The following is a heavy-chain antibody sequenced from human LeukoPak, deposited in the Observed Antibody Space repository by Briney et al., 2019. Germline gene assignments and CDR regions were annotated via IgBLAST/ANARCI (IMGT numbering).Heavy chain of an antibody. V-gene: IGHV4-59*08. Sequence: LETLSLTCTVSGGSINNNYWSWIRQSPGKGLEWIGYIYSSGRTDYNPSLKSRATLSVDTSKNQFSLRLNSVTAADTAVYSCVRHGLKLVGASTIYFDNWGQGILVTVSS. D-gene: IGHD1-26*01. CDR2: IYSSGRT. J-gene: IGHJ4*02. CDR1: GGSINNNY. CDR3: VRHGLKLVGASTIYFDN.